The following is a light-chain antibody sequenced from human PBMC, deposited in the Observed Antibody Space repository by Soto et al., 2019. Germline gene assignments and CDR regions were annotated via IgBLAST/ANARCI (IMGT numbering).Light chain of an antibody. CDR2: GAS. Sequence: EKLMSQSPSTLFVSPGERAPLSCRASQNIHNHMSWFLQKPGQTPRLLIYGASSRATGIPDRFSGSGSGTDFSLTIRRLEPDDFAVYYCQKYGNFWTFGQGTKVDI. CDR1: QNIHNH. CDR3: QKYGNFWT. V-gene: IGKV3-20*01. J-gene: IGKJ1*01.